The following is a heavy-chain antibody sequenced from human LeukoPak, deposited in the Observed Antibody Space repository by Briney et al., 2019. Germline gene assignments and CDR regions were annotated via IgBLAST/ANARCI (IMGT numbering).Heavy chain of an antibody. D-gene: IGHD6-19*01. CDR1: GFTFSTYS. J-gene: IGHJ3*02. Sequence: GGSLRLSCAASGFTFSTYSMNWVRQAPGKRLEWVSSISGSSTYIYYAGSVKGRFTISRDNAKQSLYLQMNSLRAEDTAVYYCAKDLGQWQGHAFDIWGQGTMVTVSS. CDR2: ISGSSTYI. V-gene: IGHV3-21*04. CDR3: AKDLGQWQGHAFDI.